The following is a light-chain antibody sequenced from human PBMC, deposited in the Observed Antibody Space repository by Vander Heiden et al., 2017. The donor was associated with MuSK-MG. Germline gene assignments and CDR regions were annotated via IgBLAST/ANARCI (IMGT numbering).Light chain of an antibody. Sequence: EIVLTQSPVTVSLSPGEGATLSCRASQNVRSNFLAWYLQKPGQPPRLLIYGTSTRAADIPDSFSGSGSGTDFTLTISRLEREDFAVYYCQQYGNFVSFGGGTKVELK. CDR2: GTS. J-gene: IGKJ4*01. CDR1: QNVRSNF. CDR3: QQYGNFVS. V-gene: IGKV3-20*01.